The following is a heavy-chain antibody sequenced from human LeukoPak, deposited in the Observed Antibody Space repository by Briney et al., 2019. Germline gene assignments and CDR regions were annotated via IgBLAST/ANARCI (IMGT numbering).Heavy chain of an antibody. Sequence: PGGSLRLSCAASGFTFSSYWMHWVRQAPGKGLVWVSRLDSDGTYIYYADSVKGRFTISRDNAKNTLYLQMNSLRGEDTAVYYCARGGHYTFDAFGTWGQRTMVTVSS. V-gene: IGHV3-74*01. CDR3: ARGGHYTFDAFGT. D-gene: IGHD3-22*01. CDR2: LDSDGTYI. J-gene: IGHJ3*02. CDR1: GFTFSSYW.